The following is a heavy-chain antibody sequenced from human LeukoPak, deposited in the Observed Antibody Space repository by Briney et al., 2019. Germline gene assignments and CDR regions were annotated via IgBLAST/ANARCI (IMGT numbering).Heavy chain of an antibody. CDR3: ARPKGPGFAEFFDP. J-gene: IGHJ5*02. Sequence: SETLSLTCTVSGGSITSSSYRWGWVRQPPGKGLGGIRITYYVATTSATPPLRSRPSMSMHRSKTQFSLKLYSMPPADTALYYCARPKGPGFAEFFDPWGPGKLVTASP. D-gene: IGHD3-10*01. CDR2: TYYVATT. V-gene: IGHV4-39*01. CDR1: GGSITSSSYR.